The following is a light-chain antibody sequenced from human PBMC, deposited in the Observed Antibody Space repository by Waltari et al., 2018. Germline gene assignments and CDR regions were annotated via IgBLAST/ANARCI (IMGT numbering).Light chain of an antibody. CDR3: SAWDHSLHVHV. CDR2: GTS. CDR1: SNNVGSRD. J-gene: IGLJ1*01. V-gene: IGLV1-44*01. Sequence: QSALTQEASVSGTVGQTVTLSCAGNSNNVGSRDVGWYQQISRGAPKTVRFGTSLPSGIPGRFSGSKSGTTASLTISGLQPEDEAEYFCSAWDHSLHVHVFGTGTQVTVL.